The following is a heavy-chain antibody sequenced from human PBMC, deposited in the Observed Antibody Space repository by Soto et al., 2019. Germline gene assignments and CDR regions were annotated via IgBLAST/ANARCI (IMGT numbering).Heavy chain of an antibody. D-gene: IGHD7-27*01. CDR3: ARGPSGDKVHY. J-gene: IGHJ4*02. CDR2: IFYSGST. CDR1: GGSISSGDYY. V-gene: IGHV4-30-4*01. Sequence: SETLSLTCTVSGGSISSGDYYWSWIRQPPGKGLEWIGYIFYSGSTYSNPSLKSQVTISVDTSKNHFSLTLSSVTAADTAVYYCARGPSGDKVHYWGQGALVTVSS.